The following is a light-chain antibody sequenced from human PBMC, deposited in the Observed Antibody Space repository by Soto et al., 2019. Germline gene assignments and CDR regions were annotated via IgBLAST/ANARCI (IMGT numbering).Light chain of an antibody. Sequence: DIPMTQSPSSLSASVGDRVTITCRASQTIIRYLNWYQQKPVRAPNLLIYAASSLQSGVPSRLSGSGSGTGFTLTISSLQPEDFATYYFEESYSTLFTFGPGTKVEIK. CDR3: EESYSTLFT. CDR1: QTIIRY. CDR2: AAS. J-gene: IGKJ3*01. V-gene: IGKV1-39*01.